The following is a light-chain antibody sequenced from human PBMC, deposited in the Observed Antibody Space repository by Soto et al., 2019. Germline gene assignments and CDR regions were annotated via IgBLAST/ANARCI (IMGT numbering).Light chain of an antibody. CDR2: EFR. CDR1: SSDVGSYNY. V-gene: IGLV2-14*01. CDR3: ISYTGSDTSYV. J-gene: IGLJ1*01. Sequence: QSALTQPASVSGSPGQSITISCTGTSSDVGSYNYVAWYQQFPGKTPKLMIYEFRNRPSGVSSRFSGSKSGNTASLTISGLQAEDEADYYCISYTGSDTSYVFGTGTKLTVL.